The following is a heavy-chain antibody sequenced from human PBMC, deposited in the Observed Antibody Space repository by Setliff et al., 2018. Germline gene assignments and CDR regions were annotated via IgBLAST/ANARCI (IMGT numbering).Heavy chain of an antibody. CDR3: ARDLGRGYYYDSSGQKVGDY. CDR2: ISAYNGNT. J-gene: IGHJ4*02. V-gene: IGHV1-18*01. D-gene: IGHD3-22*01. Sequence: ASVKVFCKASGYTFTSYGISWVRQAPGQGLEWMGWISAYNGNTNYAQKLQGRVTMTTDTSTSTAYMELRSLRSDDTAVYYCARDLGRGYYYDSSGQKVGDYWGQGTLVTVSS. CDR1: GYTFTSYG.